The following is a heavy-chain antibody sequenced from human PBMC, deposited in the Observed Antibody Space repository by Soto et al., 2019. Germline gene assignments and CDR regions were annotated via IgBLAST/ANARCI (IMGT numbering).Heavy chain of an antibody. CDR3: ASTYSTSWYWFDP. CDR2: IFSNDEK. V-gene: IGHV2-26*04. CDR1: GFSLSNAGLG. D-gene: IGHD6-13*01. J-gene: IGHJ5*02. Sequence: QVTVEESGPVLVKPTETLTLTCTVSGFSLSNAGLGVSWIRQPPGKALEWLAHIFSNDEKSYSTSLKSRLTTSKDTPKSQVVHTMTNMDPADTATYYCASTYSTSWYWFDPWGQVTLVTVAS.